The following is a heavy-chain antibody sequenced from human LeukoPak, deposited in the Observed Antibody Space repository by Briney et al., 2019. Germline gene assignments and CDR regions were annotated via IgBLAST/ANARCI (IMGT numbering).Heavy chain of an antibody. CDR2: ISSSGNTI. Sequence: GGSLRLSCAASGFTFSTYSMNWVRQAPGKGLEWLSCISSSGNTIYYADSVKGRFTVSRDNAKNSLYLQMNSLRAEDTAVYYCARDRGYSSSSFDYWGQGTLVTVSS. J-gene: IGHJ4*02. V-gene: IGHV3-48*01. CDR1: GFTFSTYS. D-gene: IGHD6-6*01. CDR3: ARDRGYSSSSFDY.